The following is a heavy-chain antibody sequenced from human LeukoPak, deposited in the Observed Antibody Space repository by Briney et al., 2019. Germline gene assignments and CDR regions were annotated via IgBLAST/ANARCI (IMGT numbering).Heavy chain of an antibody. V-gene: IGHV3-7*01. CDR2: INKGGSEN. CDR3: ARVKSTVTPGYFDY. J-gene: IGHJ4*02. D-gene: IGHD4-17*01. Sequence: GGSLRLSCAASGFTFSNYWMSWVRQVQGKGRGWVANINKGGSENNYVNSGAGRLTISRDNAKNSLYLQMNSLRAEDTAVYFCARVKSTVTPGYFDYWGQGTLVTVSS. CDR1: GFTFSNYW.